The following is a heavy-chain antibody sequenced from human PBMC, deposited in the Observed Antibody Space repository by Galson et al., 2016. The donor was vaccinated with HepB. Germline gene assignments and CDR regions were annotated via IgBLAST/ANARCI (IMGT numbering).Heavy chain of an antibody. D-gene: IGHD6-13*01. Sequence: SLRLSCAASGFTFSDYAMSWVRQAPGKGLEWVSAISGSGVSTYYADSVKGRFTISRDNAKDSLYLQMNSLRAEDTAVYYCARGRYSPGGYWGQGTLVTVSS. CDR2: ISGSGVST. J-gene: IGHJ4*02. V-gene: IGHV3-23*01. CDR3: ARGRYSPGGY. CDR1: GFTFSDYA.